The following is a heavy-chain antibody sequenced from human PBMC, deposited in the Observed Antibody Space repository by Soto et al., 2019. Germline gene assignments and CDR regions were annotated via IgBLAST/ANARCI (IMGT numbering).Heavy chain of an antibody. Sequence: SVKVSCQASGGTFSSYPISWVRQAPGQGLEWMGGIIPIFGTANYAQKFQGRVTITADKSTSTAYMELSSLRSEDTAVYYCARYSGTTGSFYYYYGMDVWGQGTTVTVSS. V-gene: IGHV1-69*06. CDR2: IIPIFGTA. J-gene: IGHJ6*02. CDR3: ARYSGTTGSFYYYYGMDV. D-gene: IGHD1-26*01. CDR1: GGTFSSYP.